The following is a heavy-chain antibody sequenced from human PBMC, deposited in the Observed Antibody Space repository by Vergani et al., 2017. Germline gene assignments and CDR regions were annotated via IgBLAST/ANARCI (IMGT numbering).Heavy chain of an antibody. D-gene: IGHD3-3*01. Sequence: EVQLLESGGGLVQPGGSLRLSCAASGFTFSSYAMSWVRQAPGKGLEWVSAISGSGGSTYYADSVKGRFTISRDNSKNTLYLQMNSLRAEDTAVYYCAKGPTDLITIFGVVTFNWFDPWGQGTLVTVSS. CDR2: ISGSGGST. CDR3: AKGPTDLITIFGVVTFNWFDP. CDR1: GFTFSSYA. J-gene: IGHJ5*02. V-gene: IGHV3-23*01.